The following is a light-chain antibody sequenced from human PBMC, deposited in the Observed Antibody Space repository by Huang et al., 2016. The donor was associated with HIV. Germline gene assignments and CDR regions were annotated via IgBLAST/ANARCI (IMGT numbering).Light chain of an antibody. J-gene: IGKJ4*01. Sequence: EVVLTQSPATLSLSPGERATLSCRASQSVTNYLAWYQQKPGQPPRLLIYDASTRATGVPARFSGSGSGTDVTLTISSLEPEDFAVYYCQQRGNWPPVTFGGGTKVEIK. CDR3: QQRGNWPPVT. CDR2: DAS. V-gene: IGKV3-11*01. CDR1: QSVTNY.